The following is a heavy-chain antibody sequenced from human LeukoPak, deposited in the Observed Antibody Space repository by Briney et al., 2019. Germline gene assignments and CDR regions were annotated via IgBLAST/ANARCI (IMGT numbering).Heavy chain of an antibody. D-gene: IGHD6-19*01. CDR3: ERAVAGSYFDY. J-gene: IGHJ4*02. V-gene: IGHV4-34*01. CDR1: GGSFSGYY. Sequence: SETLSLTCAVYGGSFSGYYWSWIRQPPGKGLEWIGEINHSGSTNYNPSLKSRVTISVDTSKNKFSLKLSSVTAADTAVYYCERAVAGSYFDYWGQGTLVTVSS. CDR2: INHSGST.